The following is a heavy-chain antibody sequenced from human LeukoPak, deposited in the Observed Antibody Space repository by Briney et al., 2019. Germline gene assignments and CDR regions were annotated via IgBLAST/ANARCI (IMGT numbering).Heavy chain of an antibody. CDR1: GGSISSYY. CDR3: AREKSPDYCSGGSCYFDY. CDR2: IYYSGST. J-gene: IGHJ4*02. D-gene: IGHD2-15*01. Sequence: SESLSLTCTVSGGSISSYYWSWIRRPPGKGLEWIGYIYYSGSTNYNPSLKSRVTISVDTSKNQFSLKLSSVTAADTAVYYCAREKSPDYCSGGSCYFDYWGQGTLVTVSS. V-gene: IGHV4-59*01.